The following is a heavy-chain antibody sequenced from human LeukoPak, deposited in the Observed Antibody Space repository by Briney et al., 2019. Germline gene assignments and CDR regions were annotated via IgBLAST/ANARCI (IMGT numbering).Heavy chain of an antibody. D-gene: IGHD6-6*01. J-gene: IGHJ3*02. CDR2: ISGSGGST. CDR3: AKVIGGSSAYDALDI. CDR1: GFTFSSYA. V-gene: IGHV3-23*01. Sequence: PGGSLRLSCAASGFTFSSYAMSWVRQAPGKGLEWVSAISGSGGSTYYADSVKGRFTISRDNSKNTLYLQMSSLRVEDTAVYYCAKVIGGSSAYDALDIWGQGTMVTVSS.